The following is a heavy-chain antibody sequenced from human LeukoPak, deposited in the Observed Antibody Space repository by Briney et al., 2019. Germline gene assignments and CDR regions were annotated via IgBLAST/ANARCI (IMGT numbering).Heavy chain of an antibody. D-gene: IGHD3-10*01. V-gene: IGHV3-23*01. CDR1: GFTFSSYA. CDR3: AKDLAISITMVRGVIDY. CDR2: ISGSGGST. Sequence: PGGSLRLSCAASGFTFSSYAMSWVRQAPGKGLEWVSAISGSGGSTYYADSVKGRFTISRDNSKNTLYLQMNSLRAEDTAVYYCAKDLAISITMVRGVIDYWGQGTLVTISS. J-gene: IGHJ4*02.